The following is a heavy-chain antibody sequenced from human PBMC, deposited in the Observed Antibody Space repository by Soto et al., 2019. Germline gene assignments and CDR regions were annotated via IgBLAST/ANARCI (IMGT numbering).Heavy chain of an antibody. CDR3: ARHGVGDGSGSSHFDY. CDR1: GYRFTTYW. CDR2: IYPGDSDT. Sequence: GESLKISCKGSGYRFTTYWIGWARPMPGKGLEWMGIIYPGDSDTRYSPSFQGQVTISADTSISTAYLQWSSLKASDTAMYYCARHGVGDGSGSSHFDYWGQGTLVTVSS. V-gene: IGHV5-51*01. D-gene: IGHD3-10*01. J-gene: IGHJ4*02.